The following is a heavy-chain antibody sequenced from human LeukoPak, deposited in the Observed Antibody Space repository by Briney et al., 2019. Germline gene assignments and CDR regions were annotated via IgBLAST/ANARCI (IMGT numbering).Heavy chain of an antibody. D-gene: IGHD3-10*01. CDR1: GGSISSYY. V-gene: IGHV4-59*01. CDR3: ARTYGSGVYDY. Sequence: SETLSLTCTASGGSISSYYWSWIRQPPGKGLEWIGYIYYSGSTNYNPSLESRVTISVDTSKNQFSLKLSSVTAADTAVYYCARTYGSGVYDYWGQRTLVTVSS. J-gene: IGHJ4*02. CDR2: IYYSGST.